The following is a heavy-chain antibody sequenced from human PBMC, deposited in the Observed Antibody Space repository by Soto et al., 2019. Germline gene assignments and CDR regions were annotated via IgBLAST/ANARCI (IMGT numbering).Heavy chain of an antibody. D-gene: IGHD2-2*01. CDR3: ARSRREVVPAAMDNLFDP. CDR2: IYYSGST. V-gene: IGHV4-31*03. Sequence: TLSLTCTVSGGSISSGGYYWSWIRQHPGKGLEWIGYIYYSGSTYYNPSLKSRVTISVDTSKNQFSLELSSVTAADTAVYYCARSRREVVPAAMDNLFDPWGQGTLVTVSS. J-gene: IGHJ5*02. CDR1: GGSISSGGYY.